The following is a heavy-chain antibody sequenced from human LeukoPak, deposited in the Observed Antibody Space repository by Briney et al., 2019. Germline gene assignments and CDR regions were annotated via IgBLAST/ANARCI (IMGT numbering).Heavy chain of an antibody. CDR1: GGSISSGGYY. D-gene: IGHD6-6*01. CDR2: IYYSGST. V-gene: IGHV4-31*03. J-gene: IGHJ3*02. CDR3: ARKESGQLVRGAFDI. Sequence: SQTLPLTCTVSGGSISSGGYYWSWIRQHPGKGLEWIGYIYYSGSTYYNPSLKSRVTISVDTSKNQFSLKLSSVTAADTAVYYCARKESGQLVRGAFDIWGQGTMVTVSS.